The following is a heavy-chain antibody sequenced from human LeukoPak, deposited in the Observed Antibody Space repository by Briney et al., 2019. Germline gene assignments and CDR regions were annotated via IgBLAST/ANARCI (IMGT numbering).Heavy chain of an antibody. CDR1: GFTFSSFG. Sequence: GGSLRLSCAASGFTFSSFGMHWVSQAPGKGLEWVPVIWYDGSNKYYADSVKGRFTISRDNSENTLYLQMNSLRAEDTAVYYCARDETTGVLHFDYWGQGTLVTVSS. CDR2: IWYDGSNK. V-gene: IGHV3-33*01. J-gene: IGHJ4*02. D-gene: IGHD4-11*01. CDR3: ARDETTGVLHFDY.